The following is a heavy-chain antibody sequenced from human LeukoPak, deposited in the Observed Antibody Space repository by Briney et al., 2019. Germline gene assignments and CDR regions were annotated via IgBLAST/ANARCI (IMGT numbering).Heavy chain of an antibody. V-gene: IGHV3-30*04. D-gene: IGHD2-15*01. CDR2: ISHDGNSR. CDR1: GFSFYNLA. J-gene: IGHJ4*02. Sequence: GGSLRLSCATSGFSFYNLAFHWVRQAPGRGLEWVSLISHDGNSRKYADSVKGRFIVSRDNSKNTLYLHMNSLRSEDTAVYYCASDSAWNLHGGYLDHWGQGTLVSVSS. CDR3: ASDSAWNLHGGYLDH.